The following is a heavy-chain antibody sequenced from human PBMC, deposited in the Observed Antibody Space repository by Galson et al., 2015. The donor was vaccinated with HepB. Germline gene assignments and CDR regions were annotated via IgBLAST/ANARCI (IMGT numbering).Heavy chain of an antibody. Sequence: SLRLSCAASGFTFSSYAMHWVRQAPGKGLEWVAVISYDGSNKYYADSVKGRFTISRDNSKNTLYLQMNSLRAEDTAVYYCARDQSRYYYGSGSYSYYYYGMDVWGQGTTVTVSS. V-gene: IGHV3-30*04. CDR2: ISYDGSNK. CDR1: GFTFSSYA. CDR3: ARDQSRYYYGSGSYSYYYYGMDV. J-gene: IGHJ6*02. D-gene: IGHD3-10*01.